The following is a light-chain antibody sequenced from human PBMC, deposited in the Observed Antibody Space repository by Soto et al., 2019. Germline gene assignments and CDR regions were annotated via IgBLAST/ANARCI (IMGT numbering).Light chain of an antibody. V-gene: IGKV1-39*01. Sequence: DIQRTQSPSSMSASVGDRVTITCRASQSISSSLNWYQQKPGKAPKILIYAASSLQSGVPSRFSGSGSGTDFNLTISSLQTEDFATYYCQQSYSTPITFGQGTRLEIK. CDR3: QQSYSTPIT. J-gene: IGKJ5*01. CDR1: QSISSS. CDR2: AAS.